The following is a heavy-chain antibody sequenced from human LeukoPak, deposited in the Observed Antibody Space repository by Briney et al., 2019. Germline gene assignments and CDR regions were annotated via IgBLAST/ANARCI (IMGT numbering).Heavy chain of an antibody. D-gene: IGHD6-13*01. J-gene: IGHJ5*02. CDR3: ARDGSSSRRFDP. CDR1: GFTFSSYG. V-gene: IGHV3-30*03. CDR2: ISYDGSK. Sequence: PGRSLRLSCAASGFTFSSYGMHWVRQAPGKGLEWVAVISYDGSKYYADSVKGRFTISRDNAKNSLYLQMNSLRAEDTAVYYCARDGSSSRRFDPWGQGTLVTVSS.